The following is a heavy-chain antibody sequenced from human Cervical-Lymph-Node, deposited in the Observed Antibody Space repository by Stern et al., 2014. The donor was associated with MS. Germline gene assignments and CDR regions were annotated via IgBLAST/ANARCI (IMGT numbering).Heavy chain of an antibody. CDR2: VIPFVGTS. V-gene: IGHV1-69*06. Sequence: QVQLVQSGAEMKKPGSSVKVSCKSSGGISWVRQAPGQGLEWMGGVIPFVGTSNYAQKFQGRVIITADTSTNTTYLHLSRLTSADTAVYYCARGSGDNWFGPWGQGTLVTVSS. J-gene: IGHJ5*02. CDR3: ARGSGDNWFGP. D-gene: IGHD3-10*01. CDR1: GG.